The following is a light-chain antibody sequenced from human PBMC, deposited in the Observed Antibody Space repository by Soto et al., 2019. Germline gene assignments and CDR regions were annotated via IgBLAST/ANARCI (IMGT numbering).Light chain of an antibody. V-gene: IGLV2-14*02. CDR1: SSDVGSSNL. J-gene: IGLJ1*01. CDR2: EAT. Sequence: QSALAQPASVSGSPGQSITISCTGTSSDVGSSNLVSWYQQYPGKAPKLIIYEATKRPSGVSNRFSGSKSAYTASLTISGLQADDEADYYCSSYTTTYFYVFGPGTKLTVL. CDR3: SSYTTTYFYV.